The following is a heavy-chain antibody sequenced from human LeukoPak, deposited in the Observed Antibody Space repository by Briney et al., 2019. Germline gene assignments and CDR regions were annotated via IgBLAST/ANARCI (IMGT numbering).Heavy chain of an antibody. CDR2: IWYDGSNK. V-gene: IGHV3-33*01. J-gene: IGHJ4*02. Sequence: PGRSLRLSCAASGFTFSSYGMHWVRQAPGKGLEWVAVIWYDGSNKYYADSVKGRFTISRDNSKNTLYLQMNSLRAEDTAVYYCARDNRGYNSHSCYFDYWGQGTLVTVSS. CDR1: GFTFSSYG. D-gene: IGHD5-24*01. CDR3: ARDNRGYNSHSCYFDY.